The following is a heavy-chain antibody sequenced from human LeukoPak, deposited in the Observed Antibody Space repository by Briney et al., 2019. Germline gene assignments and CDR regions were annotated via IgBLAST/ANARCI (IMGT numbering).Heavy chain of an antibody. V-gene: IGHV4-39*01. CDR1: GGSISSSSYY. CDR2: IYYSGST. Sequence: ASETLSLTCTVSGGSISSSSYYWGWIRQPPRKGLEWIGSIYYSGSTYYNPSLKSRVTISVDTSKNQFSLKLSSVTAANTAVYYCARPRITIFGVVIDAFDIWGQGRMVTVSS. D-gene: IGHD3-3*01. CDR3: ARPRITIFGVVIDAFDI. J-gene: IGHJ3*02.